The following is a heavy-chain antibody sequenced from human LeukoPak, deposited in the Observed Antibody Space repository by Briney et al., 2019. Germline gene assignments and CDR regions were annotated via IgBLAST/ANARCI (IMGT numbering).Heavy chain of an antibody. CDR2: IYSGGTT. CDR1: GFTFSSYA. CDR3: ARRLYIVRGAFDI. D-gene: IGHD2/OR15-2a*01. V-gene: IGHV3-53*01. J-gene: IGHJ3*02. Sequence: PGGSLRLSCAASGFTFSSYAMSWVRQAPGKGLEWVSLIYSGGTTYYADSVKGRFTISRDNSKNTVHLQMNNLRAEDTAMYFCARRLYIVRGAFDIWGQGTMVTVSS.